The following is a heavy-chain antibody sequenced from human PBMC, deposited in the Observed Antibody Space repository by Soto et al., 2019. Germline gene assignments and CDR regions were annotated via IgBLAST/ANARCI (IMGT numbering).Heavy chain of an antibody. Sequence: QEQLVESGGGVVQPGRSLRLSCAASGFTFSSYGMHWVRQTPGKGLEWVAVIWYDGSNKYYADSVKGRVTISRDNSEDTLYLQMNSLRAEDTAVYYCARSHCSSTSCYYYGMDVWGQGITVTVSS. V-gene: IGHV3-33*01. D-gene: IGHD2-2*01. CDR1: GFTFSSYG. J-gene: IGHJ6*02. CDR2: IWYDGSNK. CDR3: ARSHCSSTSCYYYGMDV.